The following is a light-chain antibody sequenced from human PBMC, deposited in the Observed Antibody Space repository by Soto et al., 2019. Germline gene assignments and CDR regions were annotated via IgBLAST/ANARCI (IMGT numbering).Light chain of an antibody. V-gene: IGLV2-11*01. CDR2: DVN. J-gene: IGLJ2*01. Sequence: QSALTQPRSVSGSPGQSVTISCTGTSSDVGNYDYVSWYQQHPGKAPKLMIHDVNKRPSGVPDRFSGSKSGNTASLTISGLQAEDEADYFCCSYAGSYTFVLFGGGTKLTVL. CDR1: SSDVGNYDY. CDR3: CSYAGSYTFVL.